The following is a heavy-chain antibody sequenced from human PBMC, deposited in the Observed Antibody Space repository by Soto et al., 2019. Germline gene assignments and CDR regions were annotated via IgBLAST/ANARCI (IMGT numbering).Heavy chain of an antibody. CDR2: IYYRGST. CDR3: ARHNYYDTSGCLDY. J-gene: IGHJ4*02. CDR1: GDSIANNNYY. Sequence: SETLSLTCTVSGDSIANNNYYWGWIRQPPGKGLEWIGSIYYRGSTYYNPSLKSRVTISVDASKNQFSLKLSSVTAADTAVYHCARHNYYDTSGCLDYWGQGTLVTVSP. V-gene: IGHV4-39*01. D-gene: IGHD3-22*01.